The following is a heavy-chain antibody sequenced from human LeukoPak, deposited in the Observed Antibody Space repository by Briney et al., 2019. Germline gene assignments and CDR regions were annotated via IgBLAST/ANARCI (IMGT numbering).Heavy chain of an antibody. J-gene: IGHJ5*02. Sequence: GASVKVSCKASGYTFTSCAMNWGRQAPGQGLEWMGWINTNTGNPTYAQGFTGRFVFSLDTSVSTAYLQISSLKAEDTAVYYCARVHGALSGIVFDPWGQGTLVTVSS. CDR2: INTNTGNP. CDR1: GYTFTSCA. V-gene: IGHV7-4-1*02. CDR3: ARVHGALSGIVFDP. D-gene: IGHD3-10*01.